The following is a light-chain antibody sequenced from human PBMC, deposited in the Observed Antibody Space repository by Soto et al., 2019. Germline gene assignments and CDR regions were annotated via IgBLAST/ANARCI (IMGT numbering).Light chain of an antibody. CDR3: QRRSNWPLYT. J-gene: IGKJ2*01. V-gene: IGKV3-11*01. Sequence: EIVLTQSPATMSLSPGERATLSCRASQSVSSYLAWYQQKPGQAPRLLIYDASNRATGIPARFSGSGSGTDFTLTISSLEHEDVAVYYCQRRSNWPLYTLGQGTKLEIK. CDR2: DAS. CDR1: QSVSSY.